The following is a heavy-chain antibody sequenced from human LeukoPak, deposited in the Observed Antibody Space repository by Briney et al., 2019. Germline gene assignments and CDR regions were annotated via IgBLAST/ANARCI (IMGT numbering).Heavy chain of an antibody. J-gene: IGHJ4*02. CDR2: IYYSGST. CDR3: ARGPYYDILTGYYPFDY. D-gene: IGHD3-9*01. CDR1: GGSISSYY. Sequence: SETLSLTRTVSGGSISSYYWSWIRQPPGKGLEWIGYIYYSGSTNYNPSLKSRVTISVDTSKNQFSLKLSSVTAADTAVYYCARGPYYDILTGYYPFDYWGQGTLVTVSS. V-gene: IGHV4-59*01.